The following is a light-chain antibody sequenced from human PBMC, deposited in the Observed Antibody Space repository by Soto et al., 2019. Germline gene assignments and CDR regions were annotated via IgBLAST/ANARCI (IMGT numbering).Light chain of an antibody. CDR1: QSISNW. V-gene: IGKV1-5*03. Sequence: DIQMTQSPSTLSASVGDRVTITCRASQSISNWLAWYQHKPGKAPRLLVYKASSFEYGVPSRFSGSVSGTEFTLTINSLQPDDFATYFCQQYSSSSWTFGQGTKVEIK. CDR2: KAS. CDR3: QQYSSSSWT. J-gene: IGKJ1*01.